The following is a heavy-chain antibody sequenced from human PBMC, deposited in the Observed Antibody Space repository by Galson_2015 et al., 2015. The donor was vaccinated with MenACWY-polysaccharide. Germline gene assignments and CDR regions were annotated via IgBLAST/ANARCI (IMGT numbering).Heavy chain of an antibody. CDR1: GFTFSSYS. CDR2: ISSSSSYI. J-gene: IGHJ4*02. CDR3: ARDKDYGGNSRDY. Sequence: SLRLSCAASGFTFSSYSMNWVRQAPGKGLEWVSSISSSSSYIYYADSVKGRFTISRDNAKNSLYLQMNSLRAEDTAVYYCARDKDYGGNSRDYWGQGTLVTVSS. V-gene: IGHV3-21*01. D-gene: IGHD4-23*01.